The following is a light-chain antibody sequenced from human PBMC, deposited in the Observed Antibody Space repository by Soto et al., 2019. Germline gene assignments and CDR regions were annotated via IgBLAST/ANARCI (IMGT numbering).Light chain of an antibody. Sequence: QSALTQPASLSGSPGQSITISCTGTSSDIGAYDYVSWLQQHPGKSSIPVISEVNNRPSRSSNRPSRSKSGNTAYLTISGLQVENEAEYFCFSFTTPSTHVFGTGTKVTVL. CDR2: EVN. J-gene: IGLJ1*01. CDR3: FSFTTPSTHV. CDR1: SSDIGAYDY. V-gene: IGLV2-14*01.